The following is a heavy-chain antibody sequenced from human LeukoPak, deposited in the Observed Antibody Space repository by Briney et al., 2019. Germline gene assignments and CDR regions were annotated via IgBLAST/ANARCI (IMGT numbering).Heavy chain of an antibody. J-gene: IGHJ4*02. V-gene: IGHV3-74*01. CDR3: VRDKTGWDDY. CDR1: GFTLSKYW. Sequence: GGSLSLSCAASGFTLSKYWMHWVRQTSGKGLEWVSRINPEKTTINYADSVKGRFTISRDENTVYLEMNSLRADDTAIYHCVRDKTGWDDYWGQGTLVTVSS. CDR2: INPEKTTI. D-gene: IGHD7-27*01.